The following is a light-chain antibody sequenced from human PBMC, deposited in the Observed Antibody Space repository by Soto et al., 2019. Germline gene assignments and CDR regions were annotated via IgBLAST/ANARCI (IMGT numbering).Light chain of an antibody. CDR3: SSYTGNTYV. Sequence: QSALTRPASVSGSPGQSLTISCTGTNSDVGAYFYVSWYQQHPGKAPKLLIYDVTSRPSGVSHRFSGAKSGNTASLTISGLQAEDEADYYCSSYTGNTYVFGSGTKLTVL. CDR1: NSDVGAYFY. J-gene: IGLJ1*01. CDR2: DVT. V-gene: IGLV2-14*01.